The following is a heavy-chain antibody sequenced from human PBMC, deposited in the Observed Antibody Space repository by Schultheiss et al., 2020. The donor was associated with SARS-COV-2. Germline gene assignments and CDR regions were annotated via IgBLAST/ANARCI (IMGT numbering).Heavy chain of an antibody. J-gene: IGHJ4*02. CDR2: IYSCGST. CDR3: APFGVATFDY. D-gene: IGHD3-3*01. V-gene: IGHV3-23*03. CDR1: GFTFSSYA. Sequence: GGSLRLSCAASGFTFSSYAMSWVRQAPGKGLEWVSVIYSCGSTYYADSVKGRFTISRDNSKNTLYLQINSLRAEDTAVYYCAPFGVATFDYWGQGTLVTVAS.